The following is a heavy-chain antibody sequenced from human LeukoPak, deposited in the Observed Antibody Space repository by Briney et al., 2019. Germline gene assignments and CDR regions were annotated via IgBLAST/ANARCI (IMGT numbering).Heavy chain of an antibody. CDR3: AKDTSSWYRYYFDY. CDR2: ISWNSGSI. V-gene: IGHV3-9*01. D-gene: IGHD6-13*01. CDR1: GFTFDDYA. J-gene: IGHJ4*02. Sequence: PGGSLRLSCAASGFTFDDYAMHWVRQAPGKGLEWVSGISWNSGSIGYADSVKGRFTISRDNAKNSLYLQMNSLRAEDTALYYCAKDTSSWYRYYFDYWGQGTLVTVSS.